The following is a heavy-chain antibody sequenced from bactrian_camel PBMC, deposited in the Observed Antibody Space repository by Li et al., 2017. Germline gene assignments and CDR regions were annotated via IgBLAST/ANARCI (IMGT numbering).Heavy chain of an antibody. CDR3: AAGEWVAAPDRESEYNY. J-gene: IGHJ4*01. Sequence: HVQLVESGGGSVQVGGSLRLSCAASGYTHAFRAACMGWLRQVPGKELEEIAEIDSRQKTTIADTVKGRFAISQDNAKRTVYLQMNSLKPEDTAICYCAAGEWVAAPDRESEYNYWGQGTQVTVS. D-gene: IGHD7*01. CDR2: IDSRQKT. V-gene: IGHV3S53*01. CDR1: GYTHAFRA.